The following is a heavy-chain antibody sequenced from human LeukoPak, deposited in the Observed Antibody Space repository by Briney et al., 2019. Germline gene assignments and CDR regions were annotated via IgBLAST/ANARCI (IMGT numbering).Heavy chain of an antibody. V-gene: IGHV4-59*01. CDR1: GGSISSYY. Sequence: KTSETLSLTCTVSGGSISSYYWSWIRQPPGKGLEWIGYIYYSGSTNYNPSLKSRVTISVDTSKNQFSLKLSSVTAADTAVYYCARARSSGWSYYFDYWGQGTLVTVSS. J-gene: IGHJ4*02. CDR3: ARARSSGWSYYFDY. D-gene: IGHD6-19*01. CDR2: IYYSGST.